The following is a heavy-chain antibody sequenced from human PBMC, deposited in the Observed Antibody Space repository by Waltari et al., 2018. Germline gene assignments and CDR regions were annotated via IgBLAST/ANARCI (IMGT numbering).Heavy chain of an antibody. CDR2: IRSKAYGGTT. Sequence: EVQLVESGGGLVQPGRSLRLYCTASGFTLGDYAMSWVRQAPGKGLEWVGFIRSKAYGGTTEYAASVKGRFTISRDDSKSIAYLQMNSLKTEDTAVYYCSSGSYYEGYWGQGTLVTVSS. V-gene: IGHV3-49*04. J-gene: IGHJ4*02. CDR1: GFTLGDYA. D-gene: IGHD1-26*01. CDR3: SSGSYYEGY.